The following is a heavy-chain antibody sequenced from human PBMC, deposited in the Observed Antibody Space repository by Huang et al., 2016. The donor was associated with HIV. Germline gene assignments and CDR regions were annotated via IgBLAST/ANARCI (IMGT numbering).Heavy chain of an antibody. CDR3: AMSLRYQYDSRSYWGRYFDY. V-gene: IGHV1-69*01. CDR2: IIPRCRAP. Sequence: QVQLEQSGPAVRKPGSSVKVSCQASGGSFSDQIISWVRQAPGQRFEWLGGIIPRCRAPAYAQEFKGRVTMTADQSTATIYMELNSLTSGDTAVYYCAMSLRYQYDSRSYWGRYFDYWGQGTLVTVSS. J-gene: IGHJ4*02. D-gene: IGHD3-16*01. CDR1: GGSFSDQI.